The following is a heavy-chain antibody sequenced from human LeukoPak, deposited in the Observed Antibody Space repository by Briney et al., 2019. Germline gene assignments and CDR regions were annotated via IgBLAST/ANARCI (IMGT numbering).Heavy chain of an antibody. V-gene: IGHV6-1*01. D-gene: IGHD6-13*01. CDR3: ARDSSVIAASGLLPFDP. J-gene: IGHJ5*02. CDR1: GDSVSSKSAA. Sequence: SQTLSLTCAISGDSVSSKSAAWNWLRQSPSRGLEWLGRIYYRSTWYTDYAVSVKSRITINPDTSKNQFSLQLNSVTPEDTAVYYCARDSSVIAASGLLPFDPWGQGTLVTVSS. CDR2: IYYRSTWYT.